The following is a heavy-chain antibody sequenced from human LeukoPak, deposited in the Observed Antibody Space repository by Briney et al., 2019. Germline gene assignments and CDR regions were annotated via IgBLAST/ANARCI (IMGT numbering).Heavy chain of an antibody. CDR1: GFTFSSYG. CDR2: ISSTSRTI. V-gene: IGHV3-48*02. Sequence: GGSLRLSCAASGFTFSSYGMNWVRQAPGKGLEWVSYISSTSRTIYDADSVKGRFTISRDNAKNSLYLQMNSLRDEDTAAYYCARDPLRWLQNDYYYYYMDVWGKGTTVTVSS. CDR3: ARDPLRWLQNDYYYYYMDV. D-gene: IGHD5-24*01. J-gene: IGHJ6*03.